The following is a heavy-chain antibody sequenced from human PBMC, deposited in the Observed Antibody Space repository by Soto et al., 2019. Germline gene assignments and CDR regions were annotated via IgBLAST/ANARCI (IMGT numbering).Heavy chain of an antibody. Sequence: EVQLLESGGGLVQPGGSLRLSCAASGFTFSSYAMRWVRQAPVKGLEWVSAISGSGDSTYYADSVKGRFTISRDNSKNTLYLQMTSLRGEDTAVYYCARRGCGSYYDFWGQGTLVTVSS. V-gene: IGHV3-23*01. D-gene: IGHD1-26*01. J-gene: IGHJ4*02. CDR3: ARRGCGSYYDF. CDR1: GFTFSSYA. CDR2: ISGSGDST.